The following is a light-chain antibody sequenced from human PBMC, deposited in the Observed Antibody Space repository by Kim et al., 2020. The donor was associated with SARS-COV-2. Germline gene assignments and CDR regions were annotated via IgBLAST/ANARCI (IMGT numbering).Light chain of an antibody. CDR3: QSYDSSNPWV. CDR2: EDN. CDR1: SGRIASNY. V-gene: IGLV6-57*02. J-gene: IGLJ3*02. Sequence: KTATISCTGSSGRIASNYVQWYQQRPGSAPPTVIYEDNQRPSGVPDRFSCSIDSSSNSASLTISGLKTEDEDDYYCQSYDSSNPWVFGGGTKLTVL.